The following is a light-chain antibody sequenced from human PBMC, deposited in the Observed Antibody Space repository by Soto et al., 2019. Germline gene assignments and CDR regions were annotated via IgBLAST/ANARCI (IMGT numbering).Light chain of an antibody. CDR2: GAS. Sequence: DIVMTQSPATLSVAPGERVTFSCRASQGVSRKLAWYQHKPGQAPRLLISGASTGATGIPARFSGSGSGTEFTLTISSLQSEDFALYYCQQYNNWPPTFGQGTKVVIK. J-gene: IGKJ1*01. V-gene: IGKV3-15*01. CDR3: QQYNNWPPT. CDR1: QGVSRK.